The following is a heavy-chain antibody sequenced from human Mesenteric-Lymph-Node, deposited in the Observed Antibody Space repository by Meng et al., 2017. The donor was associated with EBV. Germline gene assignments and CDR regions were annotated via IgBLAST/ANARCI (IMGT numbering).Heavy chain of an antibody. J-gene: IGHJ5*02. CDR1: GFTFSNYA. CDR3: ANESFP. Sequence: EVHLLGSGGGLVQPGGSLRFSCVASGFTFSNYAMSWVRQAPGKGLEWVSTTSGGGDITYYADSVKGRFTISRDNSKNTLFLQMNSLKAEDTAVYYCANESFPWGQGTLVTVSS. CDR2: TSGGGDIT. V-gene: IGHV3-23*01.